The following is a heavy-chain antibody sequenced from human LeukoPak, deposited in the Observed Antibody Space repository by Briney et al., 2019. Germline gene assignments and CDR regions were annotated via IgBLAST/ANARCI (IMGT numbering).Heavy chain of an antibody. CDR3: ARTVYSSSWYKWAYFDY. V-gene: IGHV4-59*01. CDR1: SDSISTNY. Sequence: NTSETLSLTCTVSSDSISTNYWSWIRQPPGQGLEWIGYTSYSGNANYNPSLKSRVTISIDTSNNQFSLRLNSVSAADTAVYYCARTVYSSSWYKWAYFDYWGQGTLVTVSS. J-gene: IGHJ4*02. D-gene: IGHD6-13*01. CDR2: TSYSGNA.